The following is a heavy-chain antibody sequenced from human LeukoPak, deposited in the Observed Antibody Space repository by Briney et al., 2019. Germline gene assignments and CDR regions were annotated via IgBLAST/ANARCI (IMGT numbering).Heavy chain of an antibody. CDR2: ISYDGSNK. J-gene: IGHJ4*02. CDR1: GFTFSSYG. D-gene: IGHD5-12*01. CDR3: AKGPRSGYDYVDY. V-gene: IGHV3-30*18. Sequence: PGRSLRLSCAASGFTFSSYGMHWVRQAPGKGLEWVAVISYDGSNKYYADSVKGRFTISRDNSKNTLYLQMNSLRAEDTAVYYCAKGPRSGYDYVDYWGQGSLVTVSS.